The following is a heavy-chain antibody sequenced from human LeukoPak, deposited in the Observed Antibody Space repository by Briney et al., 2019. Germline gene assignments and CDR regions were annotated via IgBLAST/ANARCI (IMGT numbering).Heavy chain of an antibody. J-gene: IGHJ6*02. V-gene: IGHV4-30-2*01. Sequence: SQTLSLTCAVSGGSISGGGYSWSWIRQPPGKGLEWIGYIYHTGSTYYNPSLKSRVSISVDRSKKQFSLKLGSVTAADTAVYYCARDLHYYDTSGHYYYGMDVWGQGTTVTVSS. CDR1: GGSISGGGYS. CDR2: IYHTGST. D-gene: IGHD3-22*01. CDR3: ARDLHYYDTSGHYYYGMDV.